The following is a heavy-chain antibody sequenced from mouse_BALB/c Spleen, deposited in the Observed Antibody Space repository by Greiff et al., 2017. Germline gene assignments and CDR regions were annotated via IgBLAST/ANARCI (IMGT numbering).Heavy chain of an antibody. CDR1: GFSLTDYG. J-gene: IGHJ4*01. V-gene: IGHV2-6-5*01. CDR2: IWGGGST. Sequence: VKLVESGPGLVAPSQSLSITCTVSGFSLTDYGVSWIRQPPGKGLEWLGVIWGGGSTYYNSALKSRLSISKDNSKSQVFLKMNSLQTDDTAMYYCAKHDYYGSSYNAMDYWGQGTSVTVSS. CDR3: AKHDYYGSSYNAMDY. D-gene: IGHD1-1*01.